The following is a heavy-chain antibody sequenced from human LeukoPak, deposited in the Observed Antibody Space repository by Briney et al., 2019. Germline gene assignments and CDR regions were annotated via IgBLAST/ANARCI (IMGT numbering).Heavy chain of an antibody. CDR3: ARDDYGDSVGGAFDI. CDR2: INPNSGGT. CDR1: GYTFTGYY. D-gene: IGHD4-17*01. Sequence: ASVKVSCKASGYTFTGYYMHWVRQPPGQGLEWMGWINPNSGGTNYAQKFQGRVTMTRDTSISTAYMELSRLRSDDTAVYYCARDDYGDSVGGAFDIWGQGTMVTVSS. J-gene: IGHJ3*02. V-gene: IGHV1-2*02.